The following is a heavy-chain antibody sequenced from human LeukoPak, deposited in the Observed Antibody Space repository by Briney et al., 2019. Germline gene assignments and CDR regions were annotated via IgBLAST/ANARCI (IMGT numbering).Heavy chain of an antibody. CDR1: GFTFSSYA. V-gene: IGHV3-64D*06. CDR2: ISSNGGST. D-gene: IGHD4-11*01. J-gene: IGHJ6*02. Sequence: GGSLRLTCSASGFTFSSYAMHWVRQAPGKGLEYVSAISSNGGSTYYADSVKGRFTISRDNSKNTLYLQMSSLRAEDTAVYYCVKDSSTVTAYYYYGMDVWGQGTTVTVSS. CDR3: VKDSSTVTAYYYYGMDV.